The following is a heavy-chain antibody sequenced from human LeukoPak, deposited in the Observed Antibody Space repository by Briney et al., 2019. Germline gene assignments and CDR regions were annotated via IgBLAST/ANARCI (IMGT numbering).Heavy chain of an antibody. D-gene: IGHD1-26*01. J-gene: IGHJ6*02. CDR3: ARVGRPDYNSGSRLQSGMDV. Sequence: GGSLRLSCAASRFTFSSYWMTWVRQAPGKGLEWVANIKRDGSEKYYVDSVKGRFTISRDSAKNSLYLQMNSLRVEDTAVYYCARVGRPDYNSGSRLQSGMDVWGQGTTVTVSS. CDR2: IKRDGSEK. CDR1: RFTFSSYW. V-gene: IGHV3-7*03.